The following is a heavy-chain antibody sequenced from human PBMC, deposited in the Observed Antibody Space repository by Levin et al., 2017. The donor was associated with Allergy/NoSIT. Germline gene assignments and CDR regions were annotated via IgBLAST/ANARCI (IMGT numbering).Heavy chain of an antibody. V-gene: IGHV4-4*02. CDR1: GGSISSSNW. D-gene: IGHD1-1*01. J-gene: IGHJ4*02. Sequence: SQTLSLTCAVSGGSISSSNWWSWVRQPPGKGLEWIGEIYHSGSTNYNPSLKSRVTISVDKSKNQFSLKLSSVTAADTAVYYCARAGNNWNEGGPYYFDYWGQGTLVTVSS. CDR3: ARAGNNWNEGGPYYFDY. CDR2: IYHSGST.